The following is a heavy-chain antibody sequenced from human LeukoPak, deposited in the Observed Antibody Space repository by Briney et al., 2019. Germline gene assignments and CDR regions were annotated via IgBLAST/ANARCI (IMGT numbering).Heavy chain of an antibody. CDR2: IKQDQSKT. CDR3: AREASLYCSGGTYYWAFDH. Sequence: GGSLRLSCAVSGFDLSNSWVSWVRQAPGKGLEWVATIKQDQSKTYLVDSVKGRFSISRDNAKSSLYLQMNSLRAEDTAVYYCAREASLYCSGGTYYWAFDHWGQGTLVTVSS. D-gene: IGHD2-15*01. V-gene: IGHV3-7*01. CDR1: GFDLSNSW. J-gene: IGHJ4*02.